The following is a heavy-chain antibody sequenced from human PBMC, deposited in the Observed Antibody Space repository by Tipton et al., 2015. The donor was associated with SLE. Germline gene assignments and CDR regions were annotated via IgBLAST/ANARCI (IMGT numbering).Heavy chain of an antibody. D-gene: IGHD2-21*02. CDR3: ATKANPGLPAFLTDV. Sequence: TLSLTCTVSGVSFSSYYWSWIRQFPGKRLEWIGYVFYTGSTKYNPSLDSRVTISVDTSKNQFSLKLTSVTAADTAVYYCATKANPGLPAFLTDVWGQGTTVTVSS. CDR2: VFYTGST. V-gene: IGHV4-59*12. CDR1: GVSFSSYY. J-gene: IGHJ6*02.